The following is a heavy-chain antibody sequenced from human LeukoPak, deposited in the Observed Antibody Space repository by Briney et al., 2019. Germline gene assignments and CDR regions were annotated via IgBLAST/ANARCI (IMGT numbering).Heavy chain of an antibody. J-gene: IGHJ4*02. CDR1: GFTVSINY. CDR3: ARVKGIGSAWYRPYFDH. D-gene: IGHD6-19*01. V-gene: IGHV3-53*04. Sequence: QPGGSLRLSCAASGFTVSINYMSWVRQAPGKGLELVSVIYSGGRTYYADSVKGRFNISRNNSKNTLYLQMNSLRDEDTAVYYCARVKGIGSAWYRPYFDHWGQGTLVTVSS. CDR2: IYSGGRT.